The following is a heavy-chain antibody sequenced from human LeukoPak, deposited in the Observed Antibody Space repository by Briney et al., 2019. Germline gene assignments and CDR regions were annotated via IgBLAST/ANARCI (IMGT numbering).Heavy chain of an antibody. V-gene: IGHV4-59*01. CDR3: ARDLSSWYPHFFQH. CDR1: GGSISSYY. D-gene: IGHD6-13*01. Sequence: SETLSLTCTVSGGSISSYYWNWIRQPPGKGLEWIGYIYYSGSTTYNPSLKSRLTISVDTSKNQFSLKLSSVTAADTAVYYCARDLSSWYPHFFQHWGQGTLVTVSS. CDR2: IYYSGST. J-gene: IGHJ1*01.